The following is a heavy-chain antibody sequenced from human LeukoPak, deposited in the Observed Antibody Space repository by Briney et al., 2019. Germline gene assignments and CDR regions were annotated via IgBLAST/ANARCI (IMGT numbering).Heavy chain of an antibody. J-gene: IGHJ4*02. CDR3: ARPARTPAY. D-gene: IGHD6-6*01. Sequence: PGGSLRLSCAASGFTFSSYAMSWLRQAPGKGLEYLSYISGTSSDTNYADSVRGRFTISRDNAENSLYLQMNSLRVEDTAVYYCARPARTPAYWGQGTLVTVSS. CDR1: GFTFSSYA. CDR2: ISGTSSDT. V-gene: IGHV3-11*06.